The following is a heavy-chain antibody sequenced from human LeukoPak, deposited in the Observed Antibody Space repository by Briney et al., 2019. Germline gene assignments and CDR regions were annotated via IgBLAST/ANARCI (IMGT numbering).Heavy chain of an antibody. Sequence: GGSLRLSCVSSGFTFRSYWMSWVRQTPGKGLEWVSGISGSGGSTYYADSVKGRFTISRDNSKNTVYLQMNSLRAEDTAVYYCAKYGYYDSSGYYYRGDFDYWGQGTLVTVSS. CDR1: GFTFRSYW. V-gene: IGHV3-23*01. CDR3: AKYGYYDSSGYYYRGDFDY. CDR2: ISGSGGST. J-gene: IGHJ4*02. D-gene: IGHD3-22*01.